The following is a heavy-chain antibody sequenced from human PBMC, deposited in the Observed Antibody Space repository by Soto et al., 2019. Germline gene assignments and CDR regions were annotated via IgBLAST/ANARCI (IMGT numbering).Heavy chain of an antibody. Sequence: SETLSLTCTVSGGSISSGDYYWSWIRQPPGKGLEWIGYIYYSGSTYYNPSLKSRVTISVDTSKNQFSLKLSSVTAADTAVYYCARRVKCTNGVCYRLAYYFDYWGQGTLVTVSS. V-gene: IGHV4-30-4*01. D-gene: IGHD2-8*01. CDR1: GGSISSGDYY. CDR2: IYYSGST. CDR3: ARRVKCTNGVCYRLAYYFDY. J-gene: IGHJ4*02.